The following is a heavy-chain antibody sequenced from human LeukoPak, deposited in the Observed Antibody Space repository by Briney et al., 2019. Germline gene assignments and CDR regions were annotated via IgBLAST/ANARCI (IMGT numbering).Heavy chain of an antibody. CDR3: ARAKRNGFDI. J-gene: IGHJ3*02. Sequence: GGSLRLSCAAYGFAFSTYEMNWVRQAPGKGLEWVSYISSSGSTIYYADSVKGRFTISRDNAKNSLYLQMNSLRAEDTAVYYCARAKRNGFDIWGQGTMVTVSS. D-gene: IGHD2-8*01. CDR1: GFAFSTYE. V-gene: IGHV3-48*03. CDR2: ISSSGSTI.